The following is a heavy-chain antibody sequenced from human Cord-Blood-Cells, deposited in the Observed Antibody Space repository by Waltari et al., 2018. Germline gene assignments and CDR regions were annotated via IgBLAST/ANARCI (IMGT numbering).Heavy chain of an antibody. Sequence: QVQPVQSGAEVKKTGASVKVYCKVSGYTHPELSLPWVRQAPGKGLEWMGGFDPEDGETIYTQKFQGRVTMTEDTSTDTAYMELSSLRSEDTAVYYCATPVREKAFDYWGQGTLVTVSS. J-gene: IGHJ4*02. CDR2: FDPEDGET. CDR3: ATPVREKAFDY. V-gene: IGHV1-24*01. CDR1: GYTHPELS. D-gene: IGHD4-4*01.